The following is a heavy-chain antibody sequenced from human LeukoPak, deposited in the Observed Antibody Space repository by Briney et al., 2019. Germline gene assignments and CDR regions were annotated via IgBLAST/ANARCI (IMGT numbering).Heavy chain of an antibody. D-gene: IGHD3-22*01. J-gene: IGHJ3*02. V-gene: IGHV1-69*04. CDR2: IIPILGIA. Sequence: GASVKVSCKASGGTFSSYAISWVRQAPGQGLEWMGRIIPILGIANYAQKFQGRVTITADKSTSTAYMELSSLRSEDTAVYYCAREFYYDSSGYYSDAFGIWGQGTMVTVSS. CDR1: GGTFSSYA. CDR3: AREFYYDSSGYYSDAFGI.